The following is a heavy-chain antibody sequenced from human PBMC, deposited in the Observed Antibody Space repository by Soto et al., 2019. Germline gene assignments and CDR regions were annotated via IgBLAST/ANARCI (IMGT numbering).Heavy chain of an antibody. CDR3: ARVEAAKFSAP. Sequence: PSETRSFACGVSNYSISRGYYWGWIRQPPEKGLEYIGSIFHTGSTYYNPSLKSRVIISVDTSKNQFSLRLNSVTAADTAVYFCARVEAAKFSAPWGQVTLVTVS. CDR1: NYSISRGYY. CDR2: IFHTGST. J-gene: IGHJ5*02. D-gene: IGHD2-15*01. V-gene: IGHV4-38-2*01.